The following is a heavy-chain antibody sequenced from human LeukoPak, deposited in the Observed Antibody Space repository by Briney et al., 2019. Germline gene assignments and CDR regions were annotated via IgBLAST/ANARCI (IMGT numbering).Heavy chain of an antibody. Sequence: PSETLSLTCTVSGGSISSYYGSWIRQPPGKGLEWIGYIYYSGGTNYNPSLKSRVTISVGTSKNQFSLKLSSVTAADTAVYYCARDSPMTTVTIDYYYMDVWGKGTTVTVSS. D-gene: IGHD4-17*01. CDR2: IYYSGGT. CDR1: GGSISSYY. J-gene: IGHJ6*03. CDR3: ARDSPMTTVTIDYYYMDV. V-gene: IGHV4-59*01.